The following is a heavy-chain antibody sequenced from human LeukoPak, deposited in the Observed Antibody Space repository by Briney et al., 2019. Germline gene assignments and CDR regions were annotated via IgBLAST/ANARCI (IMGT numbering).Heavy chain of an antibody. Sequence: GESLRLSCAASGFTFSSYAMSWVRQTPGKGLEWVCGISSSGESPYYADSVKGRFTISRDNSKNTLYLEINSLRAEDTAVYYCAKKSRDGYNPFDYLGQGTLVTVSS. V-gene: IGHV3-23*01. CDR3: AKKSRDGYNPFDY. D-gene: IGHD5-24*01. CDR1: GFTFSSYA. CDR2: ISSSGESP. J-gene: IGHJ4*02.